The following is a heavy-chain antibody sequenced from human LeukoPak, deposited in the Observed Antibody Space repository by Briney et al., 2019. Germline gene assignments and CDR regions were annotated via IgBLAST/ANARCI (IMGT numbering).Heavy chain of an antibody. Sequence: ASVKVSCKASGYTFTSYGISWVRQAPGQGLEWMGWISAYNGNTNYAQKLQGRVTMTTDTSTSTAYMELRSLRSDDTAVYYCARAESKAVPAATYYFDYWGQGTLVTVSS. CDR3: ARAESKAVPAATYYFDY. D-gene: IGHD2-2*01. CDR2: ISAYNGNT. V-gene: IGHV1-18*01. CDR1: GYTFTSYG. J-gene: IGHJ4*02.